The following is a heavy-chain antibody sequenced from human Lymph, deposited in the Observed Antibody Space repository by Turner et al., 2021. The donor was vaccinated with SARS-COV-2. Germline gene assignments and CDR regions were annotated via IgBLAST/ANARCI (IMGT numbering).Heavy chain of an antibody. J-gene: IGHJ5*02. D-gene: IGHD2-21*02. CDR2: IYYRGST. CDR1: GVSMNSNY. V-gene: IGHV4-59*01. Sequence: QVQLPASGPGLVKPLQTLSLTCTVAGVSMNSNYWSWIRQPPGQRREWIGYIYYRGSTNYNPSLKSRVTISVDTFKNQCSRKLTSVTAADKAIYDCARETVNNRVDPWGQGILVTVSS. CDR3: ARETVNNRVDP.